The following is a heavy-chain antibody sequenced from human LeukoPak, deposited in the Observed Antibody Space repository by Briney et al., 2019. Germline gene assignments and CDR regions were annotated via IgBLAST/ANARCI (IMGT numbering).Heavy chain of an antibody. J-gene: IGHJ3*02. CDR1: GGSISTYY. CDR2: IYYSGST. Sequence: SETLSLTCTVSGGSISTYYWSWIRQPPGKGLEWIGSIYYSGSTNYNPSLKSRVTISVDTSKNQFSLKLSSVTAADTAVYYCARDTLWFGELLFRAFDIWGQGTMVTVSS. V-gene: IGHV4-59*12. CDR3: ARDTLWFGELLFRAFDI. D-gene: IGHD3-10*01.